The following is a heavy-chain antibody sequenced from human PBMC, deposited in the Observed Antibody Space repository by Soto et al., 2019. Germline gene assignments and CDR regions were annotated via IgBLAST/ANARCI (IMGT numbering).Heavy chain of an antibody. V-gene: IGHV4-30-2*01. D-gene: IGHD3-3*01. CDR3: ARLERDFWSGTKFDY. CDR1: GGSISSGGYS. CDR2: IYHSGST. Sequence: PSETLSLTCAVSGGSISSGGYSWSWIRQPPGKGLEWIGYIYHSGSTYYNPSLKSRVTISVDTSKNQLSLKLSSVTAADTAVYYCARLERDFWSGTKFDYWGQGTLVTVSS. J-gene: IGHJ4*02.